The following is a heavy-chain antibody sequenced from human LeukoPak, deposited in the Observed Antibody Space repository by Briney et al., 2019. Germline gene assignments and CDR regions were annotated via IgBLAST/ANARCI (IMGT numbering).Heavy chain of an antibody. D-gene: IGHD1-26*01. CDR2: IYHSGST. Sequence: PSETLSLTCAVSGYSISSGYYWGWIRQPPGKGVEWIGSIYHSGSTYYNPSLKSRVTISVDTSKNQFSLKLSSVTAADTAVYYCAGARVGATSGLDYWGQGTLVTVSS. CDR1: GYSISSGYY. J-gene: IGHJ4*02. V-gene: IGHV4-38-2*01. CDR3: AGARVGATSGLDY.